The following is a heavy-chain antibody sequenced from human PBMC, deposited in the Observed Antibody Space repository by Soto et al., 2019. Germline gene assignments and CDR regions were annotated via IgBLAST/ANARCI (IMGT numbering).Heavy chain of an antibody. CDR3: ARVYGYYYYSVDV. CDR2: ISPDSGKT. D-gene: IGHD4-17*01. V-gene: IGHV1-8*01. CDR1: GYSLTDNG. Sequence: QAYLEQSGAEVKKPGASVKVSCKASGYSLTDNGITWVRQASGQGLESVGWISPDSGKTDYARKFQGRVTMTRDTSISTVYMELSSLRSDDTAVYYCARVYGYYYYSVDVWGKGTTVTVSS. J-gene: IGHJ6*03.